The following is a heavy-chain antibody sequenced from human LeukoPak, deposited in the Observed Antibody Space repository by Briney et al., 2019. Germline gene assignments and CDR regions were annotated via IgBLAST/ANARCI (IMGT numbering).Heavy chain of an antibody. CDR1: GFSFSTWS. J-gene: IGHJ4*02. CDR3: ARDTRSHCGTDACYGPYFDY. V-gene: IGHV3-48*01. Sequence: GGSLRLSCAPSGFSFSTWSMSWVRESRGKGLEWLSYIRGSSTTIYYAHSVKGRITSSRDNARNSLYLQMNDLGAEDTGVYFCARDTRSHCGTDACYGPYFDYWGQGSLVTVSS. CDR2: IRGSSTTI. D-gene: IGHD2-2*01.